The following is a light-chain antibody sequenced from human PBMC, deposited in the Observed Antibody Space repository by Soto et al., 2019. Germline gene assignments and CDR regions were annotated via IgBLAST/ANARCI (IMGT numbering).Light chain of an antibody. CDR2: AAS. Sequence: DIQMTQSPSSLSASVGDSVTITCRPSQSISTYLNWYHQKPGKAPKLLIHAASSLQSGVPSKFSGSGSGAEFTLTISSLQPEDFATYYCQQSYTTPYTFGQGTKLEIK. J-gene: IGKJ2*01. V-gene: IGKV1-39*01. CDR1: QSISTY. CDR3: QQSYTTPYT.